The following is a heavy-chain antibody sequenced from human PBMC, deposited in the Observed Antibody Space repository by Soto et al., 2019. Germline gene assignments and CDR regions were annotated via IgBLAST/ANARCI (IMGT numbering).Heavy chain of an antibody. V-gene: IGHV3-9*01. D-gene: IGHD5-12*01. Sequence: GGSLRLSCAASGFTFDDYAMHWVRQAPGKGLEWVSGISWNSGSIGYADSVKGRFTISRDIAKNSLYLQMNSLRAEDTALYYCAKDPYSGYDYPHFDYWGQGTLVTVSS. CDR3: AKDPYSGYDYPHFDY. CDR1: GFTFDDYA. CDR2: ISWNSGSI. J-gene: IGHJ4*02.